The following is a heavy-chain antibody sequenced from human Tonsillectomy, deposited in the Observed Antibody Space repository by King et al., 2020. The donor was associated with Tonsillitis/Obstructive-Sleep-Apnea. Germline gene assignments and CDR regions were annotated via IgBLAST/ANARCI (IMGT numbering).Heavy chain of an antibody. V-gene: IGHV4-59*01. J-gene: IGHJ5*02. CDR3: ARAEVLGTLEYWFDP. CDR1: GGSISSYY. Sequence: QLQESGPGLVKPSETLSLTCTVSGGSISSYYWSWIRQPPGKGLEWVGYISYSGSTNYNPSLKSRVTISVDTSKNQFSLKLSSVTAADTAVYYCARAEVLGTLEYWFDPWGQGTLVTVSS. D-gene: IGHD7-27*01. CDR2: ISYSGST.